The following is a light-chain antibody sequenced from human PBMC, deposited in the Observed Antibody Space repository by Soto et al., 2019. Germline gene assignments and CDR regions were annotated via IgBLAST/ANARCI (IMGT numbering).Light chain of an antibody. CDR1: QSVSDW. V-gene: IGKV1-5*03. J-gene: IGKJ1*01. Sequence: DIQLTQSPSTLSASVGDRVTITCRASQSVSDWLAWYQQRPGQAPHLLIYQASNLESGVPSRFSGGGSGTEFTLTISSLQPDDFATYYCQQYATFSTWACGQGTKVQI. CDR3: QQYATFSTWA. CDR2: QAS.